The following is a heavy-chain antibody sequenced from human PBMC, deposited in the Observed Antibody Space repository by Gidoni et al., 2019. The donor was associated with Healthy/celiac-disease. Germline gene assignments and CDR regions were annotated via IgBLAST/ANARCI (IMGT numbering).Heavy chain of an antibody. V-gene: IGHV3-23*01. CDR3: AKDSRTIRTIFGVDRHYYGMDV. Sequence: EVQLLESGGGLVQPGGSLRLSCAASGFTFSSYAMSWVRQAPGKGLEWVSAISGSGGSTYYADSVKGRFTISRDNSKNTLYLQMNSLRAEDTAVYYCAKDSRTIRTIFGVDRHYYGMDVWGQGTTVTVSS. CDR2: ISGSGGST. CDR1: GFTFSSYA. D-gene: IGHD3-3*01. J-gene: IGHJ6*02.